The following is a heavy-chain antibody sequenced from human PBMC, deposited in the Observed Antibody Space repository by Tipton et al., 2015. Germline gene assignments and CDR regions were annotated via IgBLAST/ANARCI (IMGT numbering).Heavy chain of an antibody. J-gene: IGHJ4*02. Sequence: LRLSCTVSGGSVTSGSYYWSWIRQPPGKGLEWIGYISYTDGAHYNPALKSRVTISVDTSKNQFSLQLTSVTAIDTAVYYCARVSHYGDIDSWGQGTLVTVSS. CDR1: GGSVTSGSYY. V-gene: IGHV4-61*01. D-gene: IGHD4-17*01. CDR2: ISYTDGA. CDR3: ARVSHYGDIDS.